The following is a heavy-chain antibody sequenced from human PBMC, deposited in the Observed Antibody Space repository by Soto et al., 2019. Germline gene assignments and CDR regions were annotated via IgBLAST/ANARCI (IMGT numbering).Heavy chain of an antibody. CDR2: ISSSSSYI. Sequence: GGSLRLSCAASGFTFSSYSMNCVRQAPGKGLEWVSSISSSSSYIYYADSVKGRFTISRDNAKNSLYLQMNSLRAEDTAVYYCARDINYYDSSGYGSHDAFDIWGQGTMVTVS. D-gene: IGHD3-22*01. J-gene: IGHJ3*02. CDR3: ARDINYYDSSGYGSHDAFDI. V-gene: IGHV3-21*01. CDR1: GFTFSSYS.